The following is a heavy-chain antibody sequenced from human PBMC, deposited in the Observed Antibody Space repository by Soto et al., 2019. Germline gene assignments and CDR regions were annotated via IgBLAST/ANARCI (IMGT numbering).Heavy chain of an antibody. D-gene: IGHD2-8*01. Sequence: SETLSLTCAVYGGSFSGYYWSWIRQPPGKGLEWIGEINHSGSTNYNPSLKSRVTISVDTSKNQFSLKLSSVTAADTAVYYCARGMVYAQYYYYYYMDVWGKGTTVTVSS. CDR3: ARGMVYAQYYYYYYMDV. V-gene: IGHV4-34*01. CDR2: INHSGST. CDR1: GGSFSGYY. J-gene: IGHJ6*03.